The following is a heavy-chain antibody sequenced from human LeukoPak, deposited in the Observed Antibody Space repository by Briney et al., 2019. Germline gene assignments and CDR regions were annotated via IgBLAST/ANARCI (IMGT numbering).Heavy chain of an antibody. V-gene: IGHV4-31*03. J-gene: IGHJ4*02. CDR1: GGAIGSDGYY. D-gene: IGHD3-10*01. CDR3: ARGSYYGFSGDS. CDR2: IYYSGSA. Sequence: PSETLSLTCSVSGGAIGSDGYYWNWIRQHPGKGLEWIGYIYYSGSASYNPSLKSRVTISVDTPKNQFSLRLSSVTAADMAVYYCARGSYYGFSGDSWGQGSLVTVSS.